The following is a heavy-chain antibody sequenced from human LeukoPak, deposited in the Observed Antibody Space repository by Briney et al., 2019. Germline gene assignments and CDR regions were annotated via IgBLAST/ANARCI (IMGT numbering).Heavy chain of an antibody. CDR2: VYYSGPT. Sequence: SETLSLTYTVSGGSIRSTSHYWGWIRQSPGKGLEWIGSVYYSGPTYYNPSLESRVNILIDTSENQLSLRLSSVTAADTAIYYCARSISGTRESFDYWGQGTLVTVSS. CDR3: ARSISGTRESFDY. D-gene: IGHD1-1*01. V-gene: IGHV4-39*07. CDR1: GGSIRSTSHY. J-gene: IGHJ4*02.